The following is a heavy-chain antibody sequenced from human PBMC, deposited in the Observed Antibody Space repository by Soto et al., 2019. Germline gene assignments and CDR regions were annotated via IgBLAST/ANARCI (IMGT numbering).Heavy chain of an antibody. CDR3: ARTSPRGSGTWFDP. Sequence: SETLTLTYTVAGGSISSDDYNWSWIRQPPGKGLEWIGYIYYSGSSYYNPSLKSRVTISIDTSKNQLPLKLSSVTATDTAVYYCARTSPRGSGTWFDPWGQGTLVTVSS. CDR1: GGSISSDDYN. CDR2: IYYSGSS. D-gene: IGHD3-10*01. J-gene: IGHJ5*02. V-gene: IGHV4-30-4*02.